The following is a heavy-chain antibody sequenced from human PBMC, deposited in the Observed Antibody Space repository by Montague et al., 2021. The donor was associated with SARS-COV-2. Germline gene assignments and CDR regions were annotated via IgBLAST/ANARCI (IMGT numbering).Heavy chain of an antibody. Sequence: PALVKPTQTLTLTCTFSGFSLSTSGMCVSWIRQPPGEALEWLARIDWDDDKYYSTSLKTRLTISKDTSENQVVLTMTNMDPVDTATYYCAREYSSGVYFDYWGQGTLVTVSS. J-gene: IGHJ4*02. V-gene: IGHV2-70*11. CDR2: IDWDDDK. CDR1: GFSLSTSGMC. CDR3: AREYSSGVYFDY. D-gene: IGHD6-19*01.